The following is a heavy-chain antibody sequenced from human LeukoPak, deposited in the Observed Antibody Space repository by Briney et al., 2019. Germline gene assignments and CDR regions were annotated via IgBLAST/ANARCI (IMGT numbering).Heavy chain of an antibody. CDR1: GFPFSSYS. J-gene: IGHJ4*02. Sequence: AGGSLRLSCAASGFPFSSYSMTWVRQAPGKGLECVANIKPDGTTKFYVDSVKGRFTISRDNALNSLYLQMNSLRAEDTAIYYCARSIPYGTTWYGRSDYWGQGTLVTVSS. D-gene: IGHD6-13*01. CDR3: ARSIPYGTTWYGRSDY. CDR2: IKPDGTTK. V-gene: IGHV3-7*03.